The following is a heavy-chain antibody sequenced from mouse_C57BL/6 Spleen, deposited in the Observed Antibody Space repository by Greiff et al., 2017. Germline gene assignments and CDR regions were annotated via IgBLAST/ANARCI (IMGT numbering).Heavy chain of an antibody. CDR3: TTRVTTVVESYAMDY. D-gene: IGHD1-1*01. CDR1: GFNIKDYY. J-gene: IGHJ4*01. Sequence: VQLKQSGAELVRPGASVKLSCTASGFNIKDYYMHWVKQRPEQGLEWIGRIDPEDGDTEYAPKFQGKATMTADTSSNTAYLQLSSLTSEDTAVYYCTTRVTTVVESYAMDYWGQGTSVTVSS. V-gene: IGHV14-1*01. CDR2: IDPEDGDT.